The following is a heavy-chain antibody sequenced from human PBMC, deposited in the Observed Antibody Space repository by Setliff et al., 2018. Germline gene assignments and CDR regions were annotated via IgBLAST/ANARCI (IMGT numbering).Heavy chain of an antibody. CDR2: IYYSGST. Sequence: KPSETLSLTCTVSGGSISSYYWSWIRQPPGKGLEWIGYIYYSGSTNYNPSPKSRVTISVDTSKNQFSLKLSSVTAADTAVYYCARGLGGYSYATDYWGQGTLVTVSS. J-gene: IGHJ4*02. CDR3: ARGLGGYSYATDY. CDR1: GGSISSYY. D-gene: IGHD5-18*01. V-gene: IGHV4-59*01.